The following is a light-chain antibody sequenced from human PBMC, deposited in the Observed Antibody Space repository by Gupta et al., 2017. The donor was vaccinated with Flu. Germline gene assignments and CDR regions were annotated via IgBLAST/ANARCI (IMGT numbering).Light chain of an antibody. CDR2: KAS. CDR3: QQENYSPCT. V-gene: IGKV1-5*03. Sequence: PFTLYGSLGDRVTISCRASQSIDNWLDWFQQKPGKAPKLLISKASSLEDGVPTRFGGSGSGTKFTLTITNLQPDDFASYYCQQENYSPCTFGQGTKVDIK. J-gene: IGKJ2*02. CDR1: QSIDNW.